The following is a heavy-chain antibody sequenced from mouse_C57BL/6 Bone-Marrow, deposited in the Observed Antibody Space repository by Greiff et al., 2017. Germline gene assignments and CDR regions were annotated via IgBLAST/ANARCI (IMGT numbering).Heavy chain of an antibody. CDR3: ARPPNYYGSSLAY. D-gene: IGHD1-1*01. J-gene: IGHJ3*01. V-gene: IGHV5-6*01. Sequence: EVQRVESGGDLVKPGGSLKLSCAASGFTFSSYGMSWVRQTPDKRLEWVATISSGGSYTYYPDSVKGRFTISRDNAKNTLYLQMSSLKSEDTAMYYCARPPNYYGSSLAYWGQGTLVTVSA. CDR2: ISSGGSYT. CDR1: GFTFSSYG.